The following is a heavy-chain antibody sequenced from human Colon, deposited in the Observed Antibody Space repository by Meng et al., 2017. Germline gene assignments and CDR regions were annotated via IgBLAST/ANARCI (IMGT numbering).Heavy chain of an antibody. J-gene: IGHJ4*02. CDR3: ARVPFYYDRSGFYLDS. D-gene: IGHD3-22*01. CDR1: GYSFIGYH. Sequence: QLQLVQSGAEVKNPGASVKDYCKASGYSFIGYHLHGVRQAPGQWLEWVGRINPSTGGTNYAKKFQGRVTLPSDTSMSIAYMEMSSLISDDTAVYYCARVPFYYDRSGFYLDSWGQGTLVTVSS. CDR2: INPSTGGT. V-gene: IGHV1-2*06.